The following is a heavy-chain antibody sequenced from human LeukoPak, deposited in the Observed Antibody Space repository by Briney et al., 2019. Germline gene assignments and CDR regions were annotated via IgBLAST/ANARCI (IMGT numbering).Heavy chain of an antibody. CDR3: ARQNISSWTHPANWFDP. CDR2: IFYSGST. J-gene: IGHJ5*02. V-gene: IGHV4-59*08. CDR1: GGSISSYY. Sequence: SETLSLTCTVSGGSISSYYWSWIRQPPGKGLEWIGYIFYSGSTNYNPSLKSRVTISVDTSKNQFSLKLSSVTAADTAVYYCARQNISSWTHPANWFDPWGQGTLVTVSS. D-gene: IGHD6-13*01.